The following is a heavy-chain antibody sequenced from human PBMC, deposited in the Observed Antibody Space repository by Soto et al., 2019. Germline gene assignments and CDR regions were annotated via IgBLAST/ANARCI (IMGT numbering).Heavy chain of an antibody. CDR3: TTYSGYPRAYYYMDV. D-gene: IGHD5-12*01. J-gene: IGHJ6*03. CDR2: IKSKTDGGTT. V-gene: IGHV3-15*01. CDR1: GFTFSNAW. Sequence: GGSLRLSCAASGFTFSNAWMSWVRQAPGKGLEWVGRIKSKTDGGTTDYAAPVKGRFTISRDDSKNTLYLQMNSLKTEDTAVYYCTTYSGYPRAYYYMDVWGKGTTVTVSS.